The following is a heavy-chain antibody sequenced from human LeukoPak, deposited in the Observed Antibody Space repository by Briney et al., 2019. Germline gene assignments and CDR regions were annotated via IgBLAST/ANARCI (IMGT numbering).Heavy chain of an antibody. J-gene: IGHJ4*02. D-gene: IGHD1-26*01. CDR1: GYSFTNYW. CDR3: ARRRSGSYIDY. Sequence: PGESLKISCKGSGYSFTNYWIGWVRQMPGRGLEWMGIIYPSDSDTRYSPSFQGQVTISVDKSISTAYLQWSSLKASDTAMYYCARRRSGSYIDYWGQGPLVTVSS. CDR2: IYPSDSDT. V-gene: IGHV5-51*01.